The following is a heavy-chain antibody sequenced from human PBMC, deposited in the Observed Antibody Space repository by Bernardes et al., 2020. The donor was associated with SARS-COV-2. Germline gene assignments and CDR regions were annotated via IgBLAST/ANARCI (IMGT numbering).Heavy chain of an antibody. CDR1: GFTFSSYW. Sequence: GSLRLSCAASGFTFSSYWMSWVRQAPGKGLEWVANIKQDGSEKYYVDSVKGRFTISRDNAKNSLYLQMNSLRAEDTAVYYCARAKYSSSWRRSTYYFDYWGQGTLVTVSS. D-gene: IGHD6-13*01. V-gene: IGHV3-7*01. J-gene: IGHJ4*02. CDR2: IKQDGSEK. CDR3: ARAKYSSSWRRSTYYFDY.